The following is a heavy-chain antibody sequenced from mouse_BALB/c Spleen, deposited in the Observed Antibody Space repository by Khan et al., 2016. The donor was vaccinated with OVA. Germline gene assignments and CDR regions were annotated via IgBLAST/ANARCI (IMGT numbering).Heavy chain of an antibody. Sequence: QLEESGPGLGKPSQSLSLTCTVTGYSITSGYAWNWIRQFPGNKLEWMGYISYSGVTSYTPSLKSRISITRDTSKNQFFLQLNSVTTEDTATYYCARGNYYGYYFDYWGQGTTLTVSS. J-gene: IGHJ2*01. CDR1: GYSITSGYA. CDR3: ARGNYYGYYFDY. D-gene: IGHD1-1*01. V-gene: IGHV3-2*02. CDR2: ISYSGVT.